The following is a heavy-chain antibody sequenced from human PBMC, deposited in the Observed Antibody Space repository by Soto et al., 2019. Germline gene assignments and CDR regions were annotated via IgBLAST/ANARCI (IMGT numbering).Heavy chain of an antibody. CDR3: TKSDFIWGKNSNNFFDY. CDR1: GFTFSNYV. V-gene: IGHV3-23*01. CDR2: ISGTGYNT. Sequence: VQLLESGGGLVQPGGSLRLSCAASGFTFSNYVMTWVRQAPGEGLEWVSAISGTGYNTFYADSVKGRFTISRDNSKNTVYLQMNSLTAEDAAVYYCTKSDFIWGKNSNNFFDYWGQGTLVTVSS. D-gene: IGHD3-16*01. J-gene: IGHJ4*02.